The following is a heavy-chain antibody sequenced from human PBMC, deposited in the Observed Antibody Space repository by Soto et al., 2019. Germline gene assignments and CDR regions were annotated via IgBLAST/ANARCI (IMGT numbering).Heavy chain of an antibody. D-gene: IGHD3-10*01. V-gene: IGHV4-34*01. CDR2: INHSGST. Sequence: XETLSLTCAFYVGSFSGYYWSCIRHPPGKGLEWIGEINHSGSTNYNPSLKSRVTISVDTSKNQFSLKLSSVTAADTAVYYCARAGTMVREERRAFDIWGQGTMVIVS. CDR1: VGSFSGYY. J-gene: IGHJ3*02. CDR3: ARAGTMVREERRAFDI.